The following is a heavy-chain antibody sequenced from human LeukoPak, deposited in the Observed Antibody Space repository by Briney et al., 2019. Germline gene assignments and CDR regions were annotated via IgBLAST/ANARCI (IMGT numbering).Heavy chain of an antibody. CDR2: INSDGSST. D-gene: IGHD2-21*01. J-gene: IGHJ2*01. CDR1: GFTFSSFW. Sequence: PGGSLRLSCAVSGFTFSSFWMHWVRQAPGKGLVWVSRINSDGSSTSYADSVKGRFTNSRDNAKNTLYLQMNSLRAEDTAVYYCARAPNDVVSPHFDLWGRGTLVTVSS. V-gene: IGHV3-74*01. CDR3: ARAPNDVVSPHFDL.